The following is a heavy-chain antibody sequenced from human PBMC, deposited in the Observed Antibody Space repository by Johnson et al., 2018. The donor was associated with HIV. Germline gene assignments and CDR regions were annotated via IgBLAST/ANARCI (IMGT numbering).Heavy chain of an antibody. J-gene: IGHJ3*01. CDR2: INWNGGST. CDR1: GFTFDDYG. Sequence: VQLVESGGGVVRPGGSLRLSCAASGFTFDDYGMSWVCQGPGKGLEWVSGINWNGGSTGYADSVKGRFTISRDKAKNSLYLQMNSLRAEYTALYYCASETMDCGGDCWGVFDLWGQGTMVTVSS. CDR3: ASETMDCGGDCWGVFDL. D-gene: IGHD2-21*02. V-gene: IGHV3-20*04.